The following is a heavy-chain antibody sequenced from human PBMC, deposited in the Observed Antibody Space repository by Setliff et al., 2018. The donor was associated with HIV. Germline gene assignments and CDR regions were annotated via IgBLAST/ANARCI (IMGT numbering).Heavy chain of an antibody. CDR3: ARSLVPSGYYYGRHAFDI. CDR2: IYYSGNT. J-gene: IGHJ3*02. D-gene: IGHD3-22*01. V-gene: IGHV4-59*08. Sequence: KTSETLSLTCSVSGASIRGHYWSWIRQSPGKGLEWIGNIYYSGNTNYNPPFKSRVTISVDTSKNQFSLRVNSVTAADTAVYYCARSLVPSGYYYGRHAFDIWGQGTKVTVSS. CDR1: GASIRGHY.